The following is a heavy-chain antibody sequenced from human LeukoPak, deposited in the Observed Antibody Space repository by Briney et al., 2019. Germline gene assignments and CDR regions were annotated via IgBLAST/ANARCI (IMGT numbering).Heavy chain of an antibody. CDR2: ISYDGSNK. D-gene: IGHD2-2*01. V-gene: IGHV3-30*18. CDR3: AKDGRCGSTTCPGRFDP. J-gene: IGHJ5*02. Sequence: AGGSLRLSCAASGFTFSSYGMHWVRQAPGKGLEWVAVISYDGSNKYYVTSVKGRFTISRDNSENTLYLQMNSLRAEDTAVYYCAKDGRCGSTTCPGRFDPWGQGTLVTVSS. CDR1: GFTFSSYG.